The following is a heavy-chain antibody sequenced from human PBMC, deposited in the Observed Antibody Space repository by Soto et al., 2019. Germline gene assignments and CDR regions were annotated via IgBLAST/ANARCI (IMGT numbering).Heavy chain of an antibody. J-gene: IGHJ3*02. CDR1: GFNVTNTY. CDR2: IYRGFST. Sequence: LRLSCAVSGFNVTNTYMSWVRQAPGKGLEWVSVIYRGFSTFYADSVKGRFTVSRDDSKSTVSLQMNSLRAEDTAVYYCARDRSDSSRDDSFDIWGQGTMVTVS. V-gene: IGHV3-53*01. D-gene: IGHD6-6*01. CDR3: ARDRSDSSRDDSFDI.